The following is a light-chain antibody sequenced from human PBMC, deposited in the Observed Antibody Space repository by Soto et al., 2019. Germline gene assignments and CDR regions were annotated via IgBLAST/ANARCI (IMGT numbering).Light chain of an antibody. V-gene: IGKV1-5*01. J-gene: IGKJ5*01. CDR3: QQANSFPIT. CDR1: QSISSR. Sequence: DIQMTQSPSTLSACVGDRVTITCRASQSISSRLAWYQQKPGKAPQVLIFDASSLESGVPSRFSGSGSGTDFTLTISSLQPEDFATYYCQQANSFPITFAQGTRLEI. CDR2: DAS.